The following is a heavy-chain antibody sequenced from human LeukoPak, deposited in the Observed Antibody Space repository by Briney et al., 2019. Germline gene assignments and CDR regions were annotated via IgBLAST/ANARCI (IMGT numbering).Heavy chain of an antibody. CDR3: ARSLGYCSSTSCYPPTY. CDR1: GFTFSSYW. Sequence: GGSLRLSCAASGFTFSSYWMSWVRQAPGKGLEWVANIKQDGSEKYYVDSVKGRFTISRDNAKNSLYLQMNSLRAEDTAVYYYARSLGYCSSTSCYPPTYWGQGTLVTVSS. CDR2: IKQDGSEK. D-gene: IGHD2-2*01. V-gene: IGHV3-7*01. J-gene: IGHJ4*02.